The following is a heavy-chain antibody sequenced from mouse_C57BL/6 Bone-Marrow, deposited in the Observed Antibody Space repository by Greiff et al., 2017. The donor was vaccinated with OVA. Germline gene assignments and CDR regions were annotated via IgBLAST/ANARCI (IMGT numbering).Heavy chain of an antibody. CDR1: GYAFSSSW. V-gene: IGHV1-82*01. D-gene: IGHD2-4*01. J-gene: IGHJ1*03. Sequence: VQLQESGPELVKPGASVKISYKASGYAFSSSWMNWVKQRPGKGLEWIGRIYPGDGDTNYNGKFKGKATLTADKSSSTAYMQLSSLTSEDSAVYFCARRGVYYDYLWYFDVWGTGTTVTVSS. CDR3: ARRGVYYDYLWYFDV. CDR2: IYPGDGDT.